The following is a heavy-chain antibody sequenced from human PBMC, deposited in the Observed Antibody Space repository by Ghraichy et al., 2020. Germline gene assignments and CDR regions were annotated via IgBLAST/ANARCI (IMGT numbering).Heavy chain of an antibody. CDR1: GFTFSNAW. Sequence: EGSLRLSCAASGFTFSNAWMSWVRQAPGKGLEWVGRIKSKTDGGTTDYAAPVKGRFTISRDDSKNTLYLQMNSLKTEDTAVYYCTTERCSSTSCYTAAYYYGMDVWGQGTTVTVSS. V-gene: IGHV3-15*01. CDR3: TTERCSSTSCYTAAYYYGMDV. CDR2: IKSKTDGGTT. J-gene: IGHJ6*02. D-gene: IGHD2-2*02.